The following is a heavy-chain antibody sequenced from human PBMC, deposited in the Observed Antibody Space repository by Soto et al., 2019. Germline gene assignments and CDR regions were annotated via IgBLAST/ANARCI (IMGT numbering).Heavy chain of an antibody. CDR2: INVYNGDR. V-gene: IGHV1-18*01. D-gene: IGHD2-21*02. CDR3: ARLQLGGDRMLNWFDP. J-gene: IGHJ5*02. CDR1: GYIFTKYG. Sequence: QVQVVQSGPELKKPGASVKVSCKAQGYIFTKYGIVWVRQAPGHGLEWMGLINVYNGDRKVAQKFQDRVSMTTDTATDTEYMELKSLRSGDTAVYYCARLQLGGDRMLNWFDPWGQGTLVTVSS.